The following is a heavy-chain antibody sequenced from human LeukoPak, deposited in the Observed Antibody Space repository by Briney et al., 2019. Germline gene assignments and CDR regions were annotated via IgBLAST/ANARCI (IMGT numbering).Heavy chain of an antibody. CDR1: GYTLTELS. V-gene: IGHV1-24*01. D-gene: IGHD6-19*01. J-gene: IGHJ4*02. CDR2: FDPEDGET. Sequence: ASVKVSCKVSGYTLTELSMHWVRQAPGKGLXWXGGFDPEDGETIYAQKFQGRVTMTEDTSTDTAYMELSSLRSEDTAVYYCATHSGWYPYYFDYWGQGTLVTVSS. CDR3: ATHSGWYPYYFDY.